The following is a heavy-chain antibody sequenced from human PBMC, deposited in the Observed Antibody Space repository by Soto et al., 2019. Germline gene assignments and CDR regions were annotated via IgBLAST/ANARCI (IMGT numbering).Heavy chain of an antibody. J-gene: IGHJ6*02. D-gene: IGHD2-2*01. CDR3: AKAPAGRYYYGMDV. Sequence: GGSLRLSCAASGFTFSSYGMHWVRQAPGKGLEWVAVISYDGSNKYYADSVKGRFTISRDNSKNTLYLQMNSLRAEDTAVYYCAKAPAGRYYYGMDVWGQGTTVTVSS. CDR2: ISYDGSNK. CDR1: GFTFSSYG. V-gene: IGHV3-30*18.